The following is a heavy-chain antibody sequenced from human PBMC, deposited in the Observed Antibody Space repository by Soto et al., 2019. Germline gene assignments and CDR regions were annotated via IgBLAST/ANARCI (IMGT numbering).Heavy chain of an antibody. Sequence: QVQLVQSGAEMKQPGASVKVSCKTSGYAFSGYRLSWVRQGPGQGLERMGWISGYNGNTDYAQRFQGRVTRTTETSTSTACMELRSLRSDDTAVYYCARDLGPPNWFDSWGQGTLVTVSS. CDR1: GYAFSGYR. CDR2: ISGYNGNT. D-gene: IGHD2-8*01. CDR3: ARDLGPPNWFDS. J-gene: IGHJ5*01. V-gene: IGHV1-18*01.